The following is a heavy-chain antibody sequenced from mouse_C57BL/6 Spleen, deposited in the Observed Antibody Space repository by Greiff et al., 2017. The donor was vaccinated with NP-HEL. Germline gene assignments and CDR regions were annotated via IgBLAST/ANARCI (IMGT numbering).Heavy chain of an antibody. V-gene: IGHV1-26*01. CDR3: ARVFITTVVVPMDY. CDR1: GYTFTDYY. J-gene: IGHJ4*01. Sequence: EVQLQQSGPELVKPGASVKISCKASGYTFTDYYMNWVKQSHGKSLEWIGDINPNNGGTSYNQKFKGKATLTVDKSSSTAYMELRSLTSEDSAVYYCARVFITTVVVPMDYWGQRTSVTVSS. D-gene: IGHD1-1*01. CDR2: INPNNGGT.